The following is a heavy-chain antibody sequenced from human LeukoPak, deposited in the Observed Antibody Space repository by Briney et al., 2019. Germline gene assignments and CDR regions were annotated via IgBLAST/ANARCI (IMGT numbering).Heavy chain of an antibody. CDR2: INPNSGGT. Sequence: GASVKVSCKASGYTFTGYYMHWVRQAPGQGLEWIGWINPNSGGTNYAQKFQGRVTMTRDTSISTAYMELSRLRSDDTAVYYCARDLTIFGVDTIYFDYWGQGILVTVSS. CDR3: ARDLTIFGVDTIYFDY. V-gene: IGHV1-2*02. D-gene: IGHD3-3*01. J-gene: IGHJ4*02. CDR1: GYTFTGYY.